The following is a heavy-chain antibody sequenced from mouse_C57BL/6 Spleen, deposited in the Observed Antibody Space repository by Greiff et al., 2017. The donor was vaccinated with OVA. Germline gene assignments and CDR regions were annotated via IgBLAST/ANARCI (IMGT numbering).Heavy chain of an antibody. CDR3: ARSETTVVAHFDY. J-gene: IGHJ2*01. CDR2: INPGSGGT. CDR1: GYAFTNYL. D-gene: IGHD1-1*01. V-gene: IGHV1-54*01. Sequence: QVQLKQSGPELVRPGTSVKVSCKASGYAFTNYLIEWVKQRPGQGLEWIGVINPGSGGTNYNEKFKGKATLTADKSSSTAYTQLSSLTSEDSAVYFCARSETTVVAHFDYWGQGTTLTVSS.